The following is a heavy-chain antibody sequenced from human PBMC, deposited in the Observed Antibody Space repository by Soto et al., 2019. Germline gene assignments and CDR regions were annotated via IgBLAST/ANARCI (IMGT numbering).Heavy chain of an antibody. J-gene: IGHJ4*02. Sequence: PSETLSLTCTVSGGSISSGDYYWSWIRQPPGKGLEWIGYIYYSGSTYYNPSLKSRVTISVDTSKNQFSLKLSSVTAADTAVYYCARAPYYYDSSGQLRRIFGNYFDYWGQGTLVTVSS. V-gene: IGHV4-30-4*01. CDR1: GGSISSGDYY. D-gene: IGHD3-22*01. CDR2: IYYSGST. CDR3: ARAPYYYDSSGQLRRIFGNYFDY.